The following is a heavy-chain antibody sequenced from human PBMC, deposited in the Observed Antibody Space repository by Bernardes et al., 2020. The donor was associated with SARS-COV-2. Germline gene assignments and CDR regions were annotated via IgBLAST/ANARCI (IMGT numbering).Heavy chain of an antibody. Sequence: WGSLRLSCAASGFTFSSYWMHWVRQAPGKGLVWVSRINGDGRTTNYADSVRGRFTISRENAKNSLYLQMNNLRVGDTAMYYCARVSRGRHWEYDYWGQGTLVTVSS. D-gene: IGHD3-10*01. V-gene: IGHV3-74*01. CDR1: GFTFSSYW. CDR3: ARVSRGRHWEYDY. J-gene: IGHJ4*02. CDR2: INGDGRTT.